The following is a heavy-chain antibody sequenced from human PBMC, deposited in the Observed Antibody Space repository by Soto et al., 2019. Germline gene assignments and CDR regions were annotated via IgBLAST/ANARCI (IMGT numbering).Heavy chain of an antibody. D-gene: IGHD6-19*01. CDR3: AAQGSSGWDNWCDP. V-gene: IGHV4-59*01. CDR2: IYYSGST. Sequence: PSETLSLTCTVSGGSISSYYWSWIRQPPGKGLEWIGYIYYSGSTNYNPSLKSRVTISVDTSKNQFSLKLSSVTAADTAVYYCAAQGSSGWDNWCDPWGQGTLVTVS. J-gene: IGHJ5*02. CDR1: GGSISSYY.